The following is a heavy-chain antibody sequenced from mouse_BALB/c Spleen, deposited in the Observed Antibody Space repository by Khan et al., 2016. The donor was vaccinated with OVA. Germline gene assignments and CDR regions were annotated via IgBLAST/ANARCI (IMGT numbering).Heavy chain of an antibody. CDR3: ARGGLGLRAYAMDY. D-gene: IGHD3-1*01. J-gene: IGHJ4*01. Sequence: VQLKESGPELMKPGTSVKISCKASGFSFTTYYIHWVKQSHGRSLEWIGYIDPFNGGTSYNQRFKGKATLTLDKSSSTAYMHLSSLTSEASAVYYCARGGLGLRAYAMDYWGQGTSVTVSS. CDR1: GFSFTTYY. V-gene: IGHV1S135*01. CDR2: IDPFNGGT.